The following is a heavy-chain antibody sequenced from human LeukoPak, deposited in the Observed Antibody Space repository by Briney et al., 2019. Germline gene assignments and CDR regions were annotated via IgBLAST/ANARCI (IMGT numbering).Heavy chain of an antibody. CDR3: ARDTESSGYYYPDY. J-gene: IGHJ4*02. Sequence: GGSLRLSCAASGFTFSLYGIHWVRQAPGKGLEWVAVISHAGPDTYYADSVKGRFTISRDNSKNTLYLQMNSLRAEDTAFYFCARDTESSGYYYPDYWGQGTLVTVSS. CDR2: ISHAGPDT. CDR1: GFTFSLYG. V-gene: IGHV3-30*03. D-gene: IGHD3-22*01.